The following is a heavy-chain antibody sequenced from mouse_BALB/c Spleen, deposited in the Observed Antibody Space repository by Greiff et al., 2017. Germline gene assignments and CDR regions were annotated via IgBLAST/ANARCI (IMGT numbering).Heavy chain of an antibody. J-gene: IGHJ4*01. CDR1: GFNIKDTY. CDR2: IDPANGNT. Sequence: EVQLVESGAELVKPGASVKLSCTASGFNIKDTYMHWVKQRPEQGLEWIGRIDPANGNTKYDPKFQGKATITADTSSNTAYLQLSSLTSEDTAVYYCARSVAYYRYDGYAMDYWGQGTSVTVSS. D-gene: IGHD2-14*01. V-gene: IGHV14-3*02. CDR3: ARSVAYYRYDGYAMDY.